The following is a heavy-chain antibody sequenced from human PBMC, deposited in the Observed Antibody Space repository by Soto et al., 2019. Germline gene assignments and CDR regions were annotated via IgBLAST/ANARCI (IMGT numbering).Heavy chain of an antibody. CDR2: LIPIFTTP. J-gene: IGHJ4*02. CDR3: AMGSSSWFLAY. Sequence: QVQLVQSGAEVKKPGSSVRVSCKASGGTFSNYAFNWVRQAPGQGLEWMGGLIPIFTTPHYAQKFQGRVTITADESTSTFYMELSSLRSEDTAIYYCAMGSSSWFLAYWGQGTLVTVSS. D-gene: IGHD6-13*01. V-gene: IGHV1-69*12. CDR1: GGTFSNYA.